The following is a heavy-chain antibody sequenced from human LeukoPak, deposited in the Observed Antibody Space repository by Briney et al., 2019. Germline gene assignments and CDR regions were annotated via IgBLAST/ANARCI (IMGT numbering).Heavy chain of an antibody. CDR3: ARSSGWFDP. CDR1: GDSISSYY. V-gene: IGHV4-59*08. J-gene: IGHJ5*02. CDR2: ISYSGSS. Sequence: SETLSLTCTVSGDSISSYYWSWIRQPPGKGLEWIAYISYSGSSNYNPSLKSRVTISVDRSENQFSLRLSSVTAADTAVYYCARSSGWFDPWGQGTLVTVSS.